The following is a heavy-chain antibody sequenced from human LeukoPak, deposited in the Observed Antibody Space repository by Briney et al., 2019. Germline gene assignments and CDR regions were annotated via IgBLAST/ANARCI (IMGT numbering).Heavy chain of an antibody. CDR3: ARVGKQWLAQDAFDI. V-gene: IGHV1-69*13. Sequence: SVKVSCKASGGTFISYAISWVRQAPGQGGEWMGGIIPIFGTANYAQKFQGRVTITADESTSTAYMELSSLRSEDTAVYYCARVGKQWLAQDAFDIWGQGTMVTVSS. CDR1: GGTFISYA. CDR2: IIPIFGTA. D-gene: IGHD6-19*01. J-gene: IGHJ3*02.